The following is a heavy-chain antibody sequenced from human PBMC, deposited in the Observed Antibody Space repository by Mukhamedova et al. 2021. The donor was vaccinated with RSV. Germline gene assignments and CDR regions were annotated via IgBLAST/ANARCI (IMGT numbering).Heavy chain of an antibody. V-gene: IGHV4-34*01. D-gene: IGHD3-3*01. CDR2: INHSGST. Sequence: GKGLEWIGEINHSGSTNYNPFLKSRVTISVDTSKNQFSLKLSSVTAADTAVYYCARALLEWYPDPFDIWGQGTMVTVSS. J-gene: IGHJ3*02. CDR3: ARALLEWYPDPFDI.